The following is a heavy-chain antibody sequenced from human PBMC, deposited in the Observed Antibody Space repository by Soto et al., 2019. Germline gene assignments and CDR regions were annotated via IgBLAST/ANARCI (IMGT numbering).Heavy chain of an antibody. CDR3: ARGDLLAPDV. CDR1: GGSVTSYY. V-gene: IGHV4-59*08. CDR2: MYYNGRT. J-gene: IGHJ6*02. Sequence: SETLSLTCTVSGGSVTSYYWTWIRQPPGKGLEWIGYMYYNGRTNCNPPLWGRVTESVDTTKNPFALKMSSVTAADTAVYYCARGDLLAPDVWDQGTTVT. D-gene: IGHD3-3*02.